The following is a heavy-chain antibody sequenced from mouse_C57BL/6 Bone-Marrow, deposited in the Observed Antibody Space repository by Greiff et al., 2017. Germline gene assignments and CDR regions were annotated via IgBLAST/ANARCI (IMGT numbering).Heavy chain of an antibody. CDR3: ARGYYSYAMDY. CDR2: ISSGSSTI. V-gene: IGHV5-17*01. J-gene: IGHJ4*01. Sequence: EVHLVESGGGLVKPGGSLKLSCAASGFTFSDYGMHWVRQAPEKGLEWVAYISSGSSTIYYADTVKGRFTISRDNAKNTLFLQMTSLRSEDTAMYYCARGYYSYAMDYWGQGTSVTGSS. CDR1: GFTFSDYG. D-gene: IGHD2-12*01.